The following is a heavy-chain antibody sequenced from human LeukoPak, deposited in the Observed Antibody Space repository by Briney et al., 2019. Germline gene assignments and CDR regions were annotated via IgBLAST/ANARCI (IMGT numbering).Heavy chain of an antibody. CDR3: AGHGPSGSYYRETKIDY. D-gene: IGHD1-26*01. V-gene: IGHV4-39*01. CDR1: GGSISSGSYY. J-gene: IGHJ4*02. CDR2: IYYIGST. Sequence: PSETLSLTCTVSGGSISSGSYYWGWIRQPPGKGLEWIGSIYYIGSTYYNPSLKSRVTISVDTSENQFSLKLSSVTAADTAVYYCAGHGPSGSYYRETKIDYWGQGTLVTVSS.